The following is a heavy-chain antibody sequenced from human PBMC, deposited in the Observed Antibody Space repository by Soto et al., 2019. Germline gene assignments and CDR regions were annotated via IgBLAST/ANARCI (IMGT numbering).Heavy chain of an antibody. J-gene: IGHJ6*02. D-gene: IGHD2-21*02. V-gene: IGHV3-33*01. CDR1: GFRFSSYG. Sequence: QVQLVESGGGVDQPGRSLRLSCVASGFRFSSYGMHWVRQAPGKGLEWVALVWYDGSHTYYGDSVRGRFTISRDNSKSTMFLQLNSLRAEDTAVYYCARVGPYCGGDCYPPRGMDVWGQGTTVTVSS. CDR2: VWYDGSHT. CDR3: ARVGPYCGGDCYPPRGMDV.